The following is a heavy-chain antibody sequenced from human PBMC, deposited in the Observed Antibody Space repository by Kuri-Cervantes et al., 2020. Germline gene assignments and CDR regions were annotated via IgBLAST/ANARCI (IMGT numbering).Heavy chain of an antibody. Sequence: GESLKISCAASGFTFSSHDMHWVRQATGKGLEWVSAIGTAGDTYYPGSVKGRFTISRENAKNSLYLQMNSLRAGDTAVYYCARVPTNWNHPDYWGQGTLVTVSS. CDR1: GFTFSSHD. J-gene: IGHJ4*02. D-gene: IGHD1-1*01. CDR2: IGTAGDT. V-gene: IGHV3-13*01. CDR3: ARVPTNWNHPDY.